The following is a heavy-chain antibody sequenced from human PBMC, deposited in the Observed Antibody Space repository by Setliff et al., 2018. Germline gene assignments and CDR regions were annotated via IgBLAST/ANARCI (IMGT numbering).Heavy chain of an antibody. CDR2: ISPSGST. D-gene: IGHD1-1*01. V-gene: IGHV4-61*09. Sequence: SETLSLTCSVSGASITSGGFYWTWIRQPAGKGLEWIGHISPSGSTTYNPSVKSRVTLSLDTSKNHLSLNLTSVTAADTAVYYCARDVWGAGTGWFDPWGPGILVTVSS. J-gene: IGHJ5*02. CDR1: GASITSGGFY. CDR3: ARDVWGAGTGWFDP.